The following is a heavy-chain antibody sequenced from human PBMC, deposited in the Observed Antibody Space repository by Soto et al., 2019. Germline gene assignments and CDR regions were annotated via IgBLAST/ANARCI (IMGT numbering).Heavy chain of an antibody. Sequence: PSETLSLTCTVSGGSISSGDDFWTWIRQPPGKGLEWIGYIYYSGSTYYNPSLKSRLTMSVDTSKNQFSLKLSSVTAADTAVYYCARDRSKWKDYYPYGMDFWGQGTTVTLSS. CDR2: IYYSGST. J-gene: IGHJ6*01. V-gene: IGHV4-30-4*01. D-gene: IGHD1-20*01. CDR3: ARDRSKWKDYYPYGMDF. CDR1: GGSISSGDDF.